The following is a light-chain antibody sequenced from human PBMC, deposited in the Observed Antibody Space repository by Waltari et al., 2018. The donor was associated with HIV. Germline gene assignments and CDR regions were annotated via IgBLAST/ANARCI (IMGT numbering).Light chain of an antibody. Sequence: QSALTQPASVSGSLGQSITISCTGTSSDVGAYNSVSWYQQRPGKVPKLRIYEVNIRPSGIDNRLSGSKAGNTASLTSSGLQVEDEADYYCSSFTGSNTYVFGSGTKVTVL. CDR3: SSFTGSNTYV. CDR2: EVN. J-gene: IGLJ1*01. CDR1: SSDVGAYNS. V-gene: IGLV2-14*01.